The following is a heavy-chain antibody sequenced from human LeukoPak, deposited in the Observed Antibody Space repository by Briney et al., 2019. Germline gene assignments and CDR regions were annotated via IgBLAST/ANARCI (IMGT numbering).Heavy chain of an antibody. CDR3: AKGSYYDSSGSFYFDY. D-gene: IGHD3-22*01. Sequence: GGSLRLSCAASGFTFSVYAMTWVRQAPGKGLEWVSTISATGTGTYYAASVKGRFTISRDNSKNTLYVQVSSLGTEDTAAYYCAKGSYYDSSGSFYFDYWGQGTLVTVSS. V-gene: IGHV3-23*01. CDR1: GFTFSVYA. CDR2: ISATGTGT. J-gene: IGHJ4*02.